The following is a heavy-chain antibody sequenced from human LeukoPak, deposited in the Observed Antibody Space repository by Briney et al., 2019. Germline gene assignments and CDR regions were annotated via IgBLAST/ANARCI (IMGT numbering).Heavy chain of an antibody. D-gene: IGHD1-26*01. CDR2: IYTSGST. CDR1: GGSISSGSYY. Sequence: PSRTLSLTCTVSGGSISSGSYYWSWIRQPAGKGLEWIGRIYTSGSTNYNPSLKSRVTISVDTSKNQFSLKLSSVTAADTAVYYCARSDSGSYYSHYYYYMDVWGKGTTVTVSS. V-gene: IGHV4-61*02. CDR3: ARSDSGSYYSHYYYYMDV. J-gene: IGHJ6*03.